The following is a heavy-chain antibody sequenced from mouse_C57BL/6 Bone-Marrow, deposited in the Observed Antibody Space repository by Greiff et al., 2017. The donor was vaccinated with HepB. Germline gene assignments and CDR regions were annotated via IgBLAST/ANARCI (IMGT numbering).Heavy chain of an antibody. V-gene: IGHV1-18*01. Sequence: VQLQQSGPELVKPGASVKIPCKASGYTFTDYNMDWVKQSHGKSLEWIGDINPNNGGTIYNQKFKGKATLTVDKSSSTAYIELRSLASEDTAVYYCARGSPWFAYWGQGTLVTVSA. CDR2: INPNNGGT. CDR1: GYTFTDYN. CDR3: ARGSPWFAY. J-gene: IGHJ3*01.